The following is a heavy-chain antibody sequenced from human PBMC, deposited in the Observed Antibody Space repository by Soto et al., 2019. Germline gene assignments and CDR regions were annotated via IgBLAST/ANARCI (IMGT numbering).Heavy chain of an antibody. D-gene: IGHD1-20*01. Sequence: EVQLLESGGGLVQPGGSLRLSCVASGFTFSIYNMNWVRQAPGKGLEWVSVITGSGDYTNYADSVKGRFTISRDNSKNTLYLQMNSLRAADTAVYFCARRITSSFDYWGQGTLVTVSS. J-gene: IGHJ4*02. CDR2: ITGSGDYT. CDR1: GFTFSIYN. V-gene: IGHV3-23*01. CDR3: ARRITSSFDY.